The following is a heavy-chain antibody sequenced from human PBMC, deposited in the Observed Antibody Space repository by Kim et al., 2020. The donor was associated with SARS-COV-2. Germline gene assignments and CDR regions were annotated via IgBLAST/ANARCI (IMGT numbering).Heavy chain of an antibody. D-gene: IGHD6-13*01. J-gene: IGHJ4*02. CDR3: ARDYVTYTNGWYPDY. Sequence: DSMKGRFTISRDNVKSTLYLQMNNLGAEDTAVYYCARDYVTYTNGWYPDYWGQGILVSVSS. V-gene: IGHV3-30*01.